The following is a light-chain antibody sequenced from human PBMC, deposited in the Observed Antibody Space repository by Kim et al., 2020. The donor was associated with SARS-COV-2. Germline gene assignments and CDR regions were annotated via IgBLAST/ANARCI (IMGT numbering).Light chain of an antibody. Sequence: SYELTQPLSVSVALGQTARITCGGDKFGIKCVHWYQQKPGRAPVLLIYRDSKRPSGIPERFSGSNSRNTATLTINRVQAGDEADYYCHVWDSNTGVFGGGTQLTVL. V-gene: IGLV3-9*01. CDR2: RDS. CDR1: KFGIKC. CDR3: HVWDSNTGV. J-gene: IGLJ2*01.